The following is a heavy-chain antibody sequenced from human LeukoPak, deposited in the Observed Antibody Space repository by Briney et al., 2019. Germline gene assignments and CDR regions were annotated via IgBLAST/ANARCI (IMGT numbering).Heavy chain of an antibody. CDR2: IYHSGST. V-gene: IGHV4-38-2*02. CDR3: ARLSPMVRGVTLYYYYYMDV. Sequence: SETLSLTCTVSGYSISSGYYWGWIRQPPGKGLEWIGSIYHSGSTYYNPSLKSRVTISVDTSKNQFSLKLSSVTAADTAVYYCARLSPMVRGVTLYYYYYMDVWGKGTTVTISS. D-gene: IGHD3-10*01. CDR1: GYSISSGYY. J-gene: IGHJ6*03.